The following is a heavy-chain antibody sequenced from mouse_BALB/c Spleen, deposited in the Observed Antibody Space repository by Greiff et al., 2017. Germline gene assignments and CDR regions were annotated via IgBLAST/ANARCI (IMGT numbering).Heavy chain of an antibody. V-gene: IGHV5-4*02. Sequence: EVMLVESGGGLVKPGGSLKLSCAASGFTFSDYYMYWVRQTPEKRLEWVATISDGGSYTYYPDSVKGRFTISRDNAKNNLYLQMSSLKSEDTAMYYCARDYGSSHWYFDVWGAGTTVTVSS. D-gene: IGHD1-1*01. J-gene: IGHJ1*01. CDR2: ISDGGSYT. CDR3: ARDYGSSHWYFDV. CDR1: GFTFSDYY.